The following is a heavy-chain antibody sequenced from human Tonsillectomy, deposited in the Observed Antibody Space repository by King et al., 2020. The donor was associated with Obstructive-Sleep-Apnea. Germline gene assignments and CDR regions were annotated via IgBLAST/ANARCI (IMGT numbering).Heavy chain of an antibody. J-gene: IGHJ4*02. CDR1: GFTFSSYA. Sequence: VQLVESGGGLVQPGGSLRLSCAASGFTFSSYAMSWVRQSPGKGLEWGSAMRGSGGSTYYAVSVKGRFTISRDNSKKTLYLQMNSLRAEDTAVYYCAKGGVGAEDYYFDYWGQGTLVTVSS. V-gene: IGHV3-23*04. CDR3: AKGGVGAEDYYFDY. D-gene: IGHD1-26*01. CDR2: MRGSGGST.